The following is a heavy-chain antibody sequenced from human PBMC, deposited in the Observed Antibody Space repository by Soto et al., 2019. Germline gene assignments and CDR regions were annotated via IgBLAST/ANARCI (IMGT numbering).Heavy chain of an antibody. J-gene: IGHJ4*02. CDR2: TTPMIGTT. D-gene: IGHD5-18*01. Sequence: QVQLVQSGAEVKKPGSSVTVSCKASGDTLRTHSISWVRKAPGQGLEWMGGTTPMIGTTDYAEKFQGRVTITADESTTTSYMELSSLRPDDTAVYYCAAGDSSDTGDHWGQGTLVPVSS. CDR3: AAGDSSDTGDH. V-gene: IGHV1-69*01. CDR1: GDTLRTHS.